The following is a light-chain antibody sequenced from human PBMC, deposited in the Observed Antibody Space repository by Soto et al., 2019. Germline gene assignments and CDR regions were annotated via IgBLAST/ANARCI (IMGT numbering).Light chain of an antibody. Sequence: EIVLTQSPATLSLSPGERATLSCRASQSVSSYLAWYQQKPGQAPRLLIYDASNRATGIPARFSGSGSGTAFTLTITSTQAVYVVVYYCQKHHKWPLTFGQGTKVEIK. V-gene: IGKV3-11*01. CDR1: QSVSSY. J-gene: IGKJ1*01. CDR3: QKHHKWPLT. CDR2: DAS.